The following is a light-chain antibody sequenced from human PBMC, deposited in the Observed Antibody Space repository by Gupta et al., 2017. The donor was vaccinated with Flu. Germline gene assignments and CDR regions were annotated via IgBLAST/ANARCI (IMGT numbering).Light chain of an antibody. Sequence: VTIACTGTSSDVGGYNYVSWYQQHPGKAPKLMIYDVSKRPSGVPDRFSGSKSGNTASLTISGLQAEDEADYYCCSYAGSYTYWVFGGGTKLTVL. V-gene: IGLV2-11*01. CDR2: DVS. J-gene: IGLJ3*02. CDR3: CSYAGSYTYWV. CDR1: SSDVGGYNY.